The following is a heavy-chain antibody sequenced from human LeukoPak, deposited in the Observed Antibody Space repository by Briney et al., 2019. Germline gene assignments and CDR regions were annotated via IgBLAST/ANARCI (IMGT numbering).Heavy chain of an antibody. CDR2: INQSGST. D-gene: IGHD1-26*01. CDR1: GGSFSGYY. CDR3: ARHLYSESYYF. Sequence: SETLSLTCAVYGGSFSGYYWSWIRQYPGKGLEWIGEINQSGSTNYNPSLKSRVTISVDTSKNQFSLKLSSVTAADTAVYYCARHLYSESYYFWGQGTLVTVSS. V-gene: IGHV4-34*01. J-gene: IGHJ4*02.